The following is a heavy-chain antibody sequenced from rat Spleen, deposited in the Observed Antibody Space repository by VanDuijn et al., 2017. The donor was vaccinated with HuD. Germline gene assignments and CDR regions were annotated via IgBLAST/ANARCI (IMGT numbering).Heavy chain of an antibody. CDR1: GFTFSNYG. CDR2: ISYDGTST. Sequence: EVHLVESGGGLVQPGRSLKLSCATSGFTFSNYGMVWVRQAPTKGLEWVATISYDGTSTYYRDSVKGRFTISRDDAKNTQYLQMDSLRSEDTATYYCARHGGLRNWFAYWGQGTLVTVSS. J-gene: IGHJ3*01. D-gene: IGHD1-11*01. V-gene: IGHV5-29*01. CDR3: ARHGGLRNWFAY.